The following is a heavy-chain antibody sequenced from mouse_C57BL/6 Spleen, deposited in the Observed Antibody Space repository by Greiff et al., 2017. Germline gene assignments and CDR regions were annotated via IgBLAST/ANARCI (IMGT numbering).Heavy chain of an antibody. CDR1: GYAFSSSW. D-gene: IGHD1-1*01. J-gene: IGHJ3*01. CDR3: ASYPYGTPAWFAY. Sequence: QVQLQQSGPELVKPGASVKISCKASGYAFSSSWMNWVKQRPGKGLEWIGRIYPGDGDTNYNGKFKGKATLTADKSSSTAYMQLSSLTSEDSAVYFCASYPYGTPAWFAYWGQGTLVTVSA. CDR2: IYPGDGDT. V-gene: IGHV1-82*01.